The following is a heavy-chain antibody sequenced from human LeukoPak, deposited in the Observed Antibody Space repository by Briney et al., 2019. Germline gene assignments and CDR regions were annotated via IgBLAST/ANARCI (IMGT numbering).Heavy chain of an antibody. D-gene: IGHD4-17*01. CDR1: GVSISSYY. J-gene: IGHJ4*02. CDR3: ASEGRYGDWGY. Sequence: SETLSLTCTVSGVSISSYYWSWIRQPPGKGLEWIGYIYYSGSTNYNPSLKSRVTISVDTSKNQFSLKLSSVTAADTAVYYCASEGRYGDWGYWGQGTLVTVSS. CDR2: IYYSGST. V-gene: IGHV4-59*08.